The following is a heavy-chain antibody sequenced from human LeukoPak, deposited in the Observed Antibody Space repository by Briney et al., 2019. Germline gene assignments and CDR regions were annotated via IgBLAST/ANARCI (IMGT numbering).Heavy chain of an antibody. J-gene: IGHJ4*02. CDR2: LNNDGSNT. CDR1: GFTFSNYW. CDR3: ARGGRPKNYDSSGIGTYFDY. D-gene: IGHD3-22*01. Sequence: GGSLRVSCAAPGFTFSNYWMHWVRQAPGKGLVWVSRLNNDGSNTNFADSVKGRFTISRDNAKNTLYLQMNSLRAEDTAVYYCARGGRPKNYDSSGIGTYFDYWGQGTLVTVSS. V-gene: IGHV3-74*01.